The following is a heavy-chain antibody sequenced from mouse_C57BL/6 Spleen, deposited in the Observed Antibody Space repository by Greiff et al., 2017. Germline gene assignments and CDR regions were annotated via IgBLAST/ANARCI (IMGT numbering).Heavy chain of an antibody. CDR2: ISDGGSYT. CDR3: ARDGSYSNYVSWFAY. Sequence: EVMLVESGGGLVKPGGSLKLSCAASGFTFSSYAMSWVRQTPEKRLEWVATISDGGSYTYYPDNVKGRFTISRDNAKNNLYLQMSHLKSEDTAMYYCARDGSYSNYVSWFAYWSQGTLVTVSA. D-gene: IGHD2-5*01. CDR1: GFTFSSYA. J-gene: IGHJ3*01. V-gene: IGHV5-4*01.